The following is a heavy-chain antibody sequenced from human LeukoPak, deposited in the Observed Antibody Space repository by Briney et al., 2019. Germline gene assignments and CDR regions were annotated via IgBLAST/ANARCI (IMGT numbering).Heavy chain of an antibody. D-gene: IGHD3-22*01. Sequence: GGSLRLSCAASGFTVSSNYMSWARQAPGKGLEWVSVIYSGGSTYYADSVKGRFTISRDNSKNTLYLQMNSLRAEDTAVYYCARARIVVVSYYYGMDVWGQGTTVTVSS. CDR1: GFTVSSNY. CDR2: IYSGGST. CDR3: ARARIVVVSYYYGMDV. V-gene: IGHV3-66*01. J-gene: IGHJ6*02.